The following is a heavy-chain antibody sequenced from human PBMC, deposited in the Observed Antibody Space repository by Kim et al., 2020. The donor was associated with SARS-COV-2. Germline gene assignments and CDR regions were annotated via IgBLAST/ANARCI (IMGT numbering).Heavy chain of an antibody. CDR2: IYYSGST. V-gene: IGHV4-39*01. Sequence: SETLSLTCTVSGGSISSSSYYWGWIRQPPGKGLEWIGTIYYSGSTFHNPSLRTRRTISADTSKNRFFLTLSSVTAADTAVYYCAGHPNIVDAWAAVDYWG. J-gene: IGHJ4*01. D-gene: IGHD2-15*01. CDR3: AGHPNIVDAWAAVDY. CDR1: GGSISSSSYY.